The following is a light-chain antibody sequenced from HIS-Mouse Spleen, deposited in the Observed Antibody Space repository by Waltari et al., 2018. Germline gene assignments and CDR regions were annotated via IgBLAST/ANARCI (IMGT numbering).Light chain of an antibody. CDR2: CAS. Sequence: DIVMTQSPDSLAVSLVERATINCKSSQSVLYSSNNKNYLAWYQHKPGTPPKLLIYCASTGESGVPNRFSGSGSGTDFTLTISSLQAEDVAVYYCQQYYSTPYTFGQGTKLEIK. CDR3: QQYYSTPYT. J-gene: IGKJ2*01. CDR1: QSVLYSSNNKNY. V-gene: IGKV4-1*01.